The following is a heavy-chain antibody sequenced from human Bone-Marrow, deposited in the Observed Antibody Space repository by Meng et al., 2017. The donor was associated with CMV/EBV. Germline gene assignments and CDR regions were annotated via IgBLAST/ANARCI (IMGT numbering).Heavy chain of an antibody. CDR2: ISSSSSYI. D-gene: IGHD2-2*01. Sequence: GESLKISCAASGFTFSSYSMNWVRQAPGKGLEWVSSISSSSSYIYYADSVKGRFTISRDNAKNSLYLQMNSLRAEDTAVYYCARYEGSSTSSTPYYFDYWGQGTLATVSS. CDR3: ARYEGSSTSSTPYYFDY. CDR1: GFTFSSYS. J-gene: IGHJ4*02. V-gene: IGHV3-21*01.